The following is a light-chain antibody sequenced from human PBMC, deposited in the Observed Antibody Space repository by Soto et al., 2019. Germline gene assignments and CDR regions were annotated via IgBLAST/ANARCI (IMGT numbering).Light chain of an antibody. V-gene: IGLV2-14*03. J-gene: IGLJ3*02. Sequence: QSVLTQPASVSGSPGQSITISCTGTSSDVGDYNFVSWYQQLPGKAPKLMIYEVSHRPSGVSNRFSGSKSGNTASLTISGLLAEDEAHYYCSSHTSSSIWVFGGGTKRPS. CDR2: EVS. CDR1: SSDVGDYNF. CDR3: SSHTSSSIWV.